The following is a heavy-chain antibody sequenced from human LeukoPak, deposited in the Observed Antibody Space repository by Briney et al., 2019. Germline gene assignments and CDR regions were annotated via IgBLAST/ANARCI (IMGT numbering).Heavy chain of an antibody. CDR3: AKKFSRSYYDSSGYSDY. CDR2: ISGSGGST. D-gene: IGHD3-22*01. V-gene: IGHV3-23*01. CDR1: GFTFSSYA. J-gene: IGHJ4*02. Sequence: PGGSLRLSCAASGFTFSSYAMSWVRQAPGKGLEWVSAISGSGGSTYYADSVKGRFTFSRDNSKNTLYLQMNSLRAEDTAVYYCAKKFSRSYYDSSGYSDYWGQGTLVTVSS.